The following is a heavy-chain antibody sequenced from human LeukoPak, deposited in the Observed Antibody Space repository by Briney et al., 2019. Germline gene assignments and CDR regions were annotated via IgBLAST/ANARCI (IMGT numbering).Heavy chain of an antibody. CDR1: DNTFSTYG. CDR3: ARALRGSDFWSGFGAADI. CDR2: ISGYNDNI. V-gene: IGHV1-18*01. J-gene: IGHJ3*02. D-gene: IGHD3-3*01. Sequence: ASVKVSCKTSDNTFSTYGVSWVRQAPGQGLEWMGWISGYNDNIPQNLQGRVTMTTDTSTSTTYMELSSLRSDDTAVYYCARALRGSDFWSGFGAADIWGQGTMVTVSP.